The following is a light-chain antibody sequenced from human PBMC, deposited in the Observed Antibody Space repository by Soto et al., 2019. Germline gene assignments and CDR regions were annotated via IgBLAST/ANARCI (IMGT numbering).Light chain of an antibody. CDR3: QQYVSSPLT. CDR1: QSVSSSY. Sequence: EVGLTRSPGTLSLSPGERATLSCRASQSVSSSYLAWYQQKPGQAPRLLIYGASSRATGIPDRFSGSGSGTDFTLTISRLEPEDFAVYYCQQYVSSPLTFGGGTKVDIK. V-gene: IGKV3-20*01. J-gene: IGKJ4*01. CDR2: GAS.